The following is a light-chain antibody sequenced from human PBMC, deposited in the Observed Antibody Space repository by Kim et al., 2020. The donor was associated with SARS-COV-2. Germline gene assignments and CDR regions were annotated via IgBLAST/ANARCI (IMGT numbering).Light chain of an antibody. CDR2: GKN. CDR1: RLRNYY. Sequence: ASRQTVSITCQGDRLRNYYANCYQQEPGPAPVLVIYGKNDRTSGIPDRFSGSSTGNTASLTITGAHAEDEAYYYCNSRGSSGNHVVFGGGTKLTVL. J-gene: IGLJ2*01. V-gene: IGLV3-19*01. CDR3: NSRGSSGNHVV.